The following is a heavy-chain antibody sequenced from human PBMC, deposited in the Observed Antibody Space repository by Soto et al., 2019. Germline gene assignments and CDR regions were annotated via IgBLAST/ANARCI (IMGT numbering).Heavy chain of an antibody. CDR1: GGTFSSYT. CDR3: ARDLFSSCDP. Sequence: QVQLVQSGAEVKKPGSSVKVSCKASGGTFSSYTISWVRQAPGQGLEWMGRIIPTLGIANYAQKFQGRVTITAAKPTSTAYMELSSLRSEDTAVYYCARDLFSSCDPWGQGTLVTVSS. CDR2: IIPTLGIA. V-gene: IGHV1-69*08. D-gene: IGHD6-6*01. J-gene: IGHJ5*02.